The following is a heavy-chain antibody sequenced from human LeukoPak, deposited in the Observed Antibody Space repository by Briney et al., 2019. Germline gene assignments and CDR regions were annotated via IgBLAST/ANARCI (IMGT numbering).Heavy chain of an antibody. CDR3: ARDLVVGSQDAFDI. V-gene: IGHV3-48*03. D-gene: IGHD2-15*01. J-gene: IGHJ3*02. CDR2: ITSSGNTI. Sequence: GGSLRLSCAASGFTFSSYEMNWVRQAPGKGLEWVSYITSSGNTIYYADSVKGRFTISRDNAKNSLYLQMNSLRAEDTAVYYCARDLVVGSQDAFDIWGQGTMVTVSS. CDR1: GFTFSSYE.